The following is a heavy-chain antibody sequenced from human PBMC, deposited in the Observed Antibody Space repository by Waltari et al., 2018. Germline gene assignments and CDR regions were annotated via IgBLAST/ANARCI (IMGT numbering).Heavy chain of an antibody. J-gene: IGHJ4*02. Sequence: EVHLVDSGGGVVRPGGSLILSCFACGFNFYDYGLGWVRQVPGKGLEWVSGITWDGGDTGYADFVKGRFTISRDNAKNSLFLQMDSLRAEDTALYFCARIQFYDNNDYRYFDYWGQGTLVTVSS. V-gene: IGHV3-20*04. CDR1: GFNFYDYG. CDR2: ITWDGGDT. D-gene: IGHD3-22*01. CDR3: ARIQFYDNNDYRYFDY.